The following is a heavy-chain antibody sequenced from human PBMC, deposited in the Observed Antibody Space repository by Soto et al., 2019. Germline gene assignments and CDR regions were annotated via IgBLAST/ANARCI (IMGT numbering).Heavy chain of an antibody. D-gene: IGHD2-15*01. Sequence: GGSLRLSCAASGFTFSAYDMHWVRQTTGKGLEWVSAIGAADDTYYLGSVKGRFTISRENAKNSLYLQMNSLRAEDTAVYYCAIAYSGRLPRRADYYFAMDVWGQGTTVTVSS. CDR1: GFTFSAYD. J-gene: IGHJ6*02. CDR2: IGAADDT. V-gene: IGHV3-13*01. CDR3: AIAYSGRLPRRADYYFAMDV.